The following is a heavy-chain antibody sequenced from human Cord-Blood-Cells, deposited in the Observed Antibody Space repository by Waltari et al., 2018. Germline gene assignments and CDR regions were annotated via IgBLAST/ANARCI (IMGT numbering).Heavy chain of an antibody. CDR1: GGPIRSYY. CDR3: ARSNYDSSGYYDY. D-gene: IGHD3-22*01. J-gene: IGHJ4*02. Sequence: QVQLQESGPGLVKPSETLSLTCTVSGGPIRSYYWSWIRQPPGKGLEWIGYIYYSGSTNYNPSLKSRVTISVDTSKNQFSLKLSSVTAADTAVYYCARSNYDSSGYYDYWGQGTLVTVSS. CDR2: IYYSGST. V-gene: IGHV4-59*01.